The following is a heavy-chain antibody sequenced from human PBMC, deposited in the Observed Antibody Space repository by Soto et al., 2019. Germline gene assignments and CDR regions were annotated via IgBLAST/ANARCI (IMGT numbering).Heavy chain of an antibody. J-gene: IGHJ4*02. D-gene: IGHD4-17*01. V-gene: IGHV3-48*03. Sequence: EVQLVESGGGLVQPGGSLRLSCEASGFTFSRDEMNWVRQAPGKGLEWIAYIQNHGYSTHYADSVKGRFTISRDNDKNALYLQMSSLTAEDTAIYYCARGYDACCHGGYLGQGVLVTVSS. CDR2: IQNHGYST. CDR1: GFTFSRDE. CDR3: ARGYDACCHGGY.